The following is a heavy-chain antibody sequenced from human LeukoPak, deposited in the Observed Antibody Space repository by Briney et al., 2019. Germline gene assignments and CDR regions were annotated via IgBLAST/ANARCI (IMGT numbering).Heavy chain of an antibody. CDR1: GLTFSDYY. CDR3: ATDGAGFDT. CDR2: INIGGTNT. V-gene: IGHV3-11*01. Sequence: GGSLRLYCAASGLTFSDYYMSWIRQAPGKGLEWLSYINIGGTNTHYADSVKGRFTISRDNAKKSLYLEMTNLRAEDTAVYYCATDGAGFDTWGQGVQVTVSS. J-gene: IGHJ5*02.